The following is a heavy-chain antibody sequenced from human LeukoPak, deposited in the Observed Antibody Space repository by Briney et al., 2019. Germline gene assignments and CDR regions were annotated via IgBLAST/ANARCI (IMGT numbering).Heavy chain of an antibody. V-gene: IGHV4-39*01. CDR1: GGSISSSSYY. J-gene: IGHJ4*02. CDR3: AKLFDFSID. CDR2: IYYSGST. Sequence: PSETLSPTCTVSGGSISSSSYYWGWIRQPPGKGLEWIGSIYYSGSTYYSLSLKSRVTISVDTSKHQFSLKLSSVTAADTAVYYCAKLFDFSIDWGQGTLVTVSS. D-gene: IGHD3-3*01.